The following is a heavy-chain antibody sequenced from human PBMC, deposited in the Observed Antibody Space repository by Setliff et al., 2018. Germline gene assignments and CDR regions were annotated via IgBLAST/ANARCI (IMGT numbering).Heavy chain of an antibody. Sequence: LSLTCTVSGGSISDNNYYWGWIRQSPGKELEWIGGISHSANKYYNPSFRTGVTISVDMSKNQFFLKLDSVIVADTAVYYCASNPFNSGPPYYFDYWGQGTLVTVSS. CDR2: ISHSANK. J-gene: IGHJ4*02. D-gene: IGHD6-19*01. CDR3: ASNPFNSGPPYYFDY. V-gene: IGHV4-39*01. CDR1: GGSISDNNYY.